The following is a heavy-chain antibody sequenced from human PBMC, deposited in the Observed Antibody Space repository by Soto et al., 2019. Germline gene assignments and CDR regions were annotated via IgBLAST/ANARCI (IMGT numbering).Heavy chain of an antibody. Sequence: SESLSLTCAVYGGSLSGYYWSWIRQSPGKGLEWIGEINHSGSTNYNPSLKSRVTISVDTSKNQFSLKLSSVTAADTAVYYCARGGRGFLWSGDPSAFDIWGQGTLVTVS. J-gene: IGHJ3*02. V-gene: IGHV4-34*01. CDR1: GGSLSGYY. D-gene: IGHD3-3*01. CDR3: ARGGRGFLWSGDPSAFDI. CDR2: INHSGST.